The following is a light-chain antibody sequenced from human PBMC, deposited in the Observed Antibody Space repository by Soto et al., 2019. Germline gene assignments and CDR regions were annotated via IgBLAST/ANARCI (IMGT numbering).Light chain of an antibody. V-gene: IGKV3-15*01. CDR2: GAS. CDR1: QSISNN. J-gene: IGKJ1*01. CDR3: QQYNNWTRT. Sequence: ELVMTQSPSTLSVSPGERATLSCRASQSISNNLAWYQQKPGQAPRLLVYGASTRPTGIPARFSGSGSGTDFTLTISSLQSEDFAVYYCQQYNNWTRTFGQGTKVEI.